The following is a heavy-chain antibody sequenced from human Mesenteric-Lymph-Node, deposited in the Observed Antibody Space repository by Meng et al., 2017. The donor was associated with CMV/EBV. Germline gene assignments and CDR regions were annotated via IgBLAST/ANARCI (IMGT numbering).Heavy chain of an antibody. V-gene: IGHV3-21*01. CDR2: ISSGSNYI. D-gene: IGHD4-23*01. CDR1: AFTFSSYS. Sequence: GESLKISCAASAFTFSSYSMTWVRQAPGKGLEWVSSISSGSNYIYYADSVKGRFTISRDNAKNTLYLQMNSLRTEDTAVYYCVRGPTSAVDYWGQGTLVTVSS. CDR3: VRGPTSAVDY. J-gene: IGHJ4*02.